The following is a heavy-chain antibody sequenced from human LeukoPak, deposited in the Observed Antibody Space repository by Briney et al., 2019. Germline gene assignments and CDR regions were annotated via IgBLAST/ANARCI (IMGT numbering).Heavy chain of an antibody. J-gene: IGHJ3*02. Sequence: GGSLRLSCAASGLTFSSYDMHWIRQAPVKGLEWVSSIGATGDTYYTVSVKGRFTISRENAKKSVHLQMSSLSAGDTAVYFCVLGAYWNDDKNAFHIWGPGTMVTVSS. CDR1: GLTFSSYD. CDR2: IGATGDT. D-gene: IGHD1-1*01. CDR3: VLGAYWNDDKNAFHI. V-gene: IGHV3-13*01.